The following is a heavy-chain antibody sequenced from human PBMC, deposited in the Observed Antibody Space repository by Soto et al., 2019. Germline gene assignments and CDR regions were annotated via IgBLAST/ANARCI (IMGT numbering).Heavy chain of an antibody. V-gene: IGHV4-4*02. J-gene: IGHJ4*02. CDR2: IHHSGAT. CDR3: ATGSPYYYGSGGMWDS. Sequence: QVRLQESGPGLVKPSGTLSLTCLVSGGSMSSPNWWTWVRQAPVKGLEWIAAIHHSGATNYSPSLKSRAVISIDKSNNQFSLQLTSVTAAGTAVYYCATGSPYYYGSGGMWDSWGRGALVTVSS. CDR1: GGSMSSPNW. D-gene: IGHD3-10*01.